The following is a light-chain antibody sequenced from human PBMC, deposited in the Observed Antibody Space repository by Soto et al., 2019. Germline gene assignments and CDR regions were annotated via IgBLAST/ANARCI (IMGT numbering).Light chain of an antibody. Sequence: DIQMAQSPSTLSASVGDRVNITCRASQRISGRLAWYQQKPGKAPKLLIYDASSLASGVPSRFSASGSGTEFTLTISSLQPDDFAAYYCQQYNSYPWTFGQGTKVEFK. V-gene: IGKV1-5*01. J-gene: IGKJ1*01. CDR1: QRISGR. CDR2: DAS. CDR3: QQYNSYPWT.